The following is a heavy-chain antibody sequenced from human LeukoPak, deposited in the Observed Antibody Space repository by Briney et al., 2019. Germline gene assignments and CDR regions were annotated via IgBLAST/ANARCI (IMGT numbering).Heavy chain of an antibody. CDR2: ISGSGGST. CDR3: AKDAGGPGDY. D-gene: IGHD6-13*01. CDR1: GFTFSSYA. V-gene: IGHV3-23*01. Sequence: GGSLRLSCAASGFTFSSYAMRWVRQAPGKGLEWVSAISGSGGSTYYADSVKGRFTISRGNSKNTLYLQMNSLRAEDTAVFYCAKDAGGPGDYWGQGTLVTVSS. J-gene: IGHJ4*02.